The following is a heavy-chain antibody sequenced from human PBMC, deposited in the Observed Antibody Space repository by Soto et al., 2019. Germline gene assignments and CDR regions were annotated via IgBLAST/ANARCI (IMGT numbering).Heavy chain of an antibody. J-gene: IGHJ4*02. V-gene: IGHV1-69*06. CDR1: GGTFSSYA. D-gene: IGHD6-6*01. CDR3: ARATRYSSSSGGGD. CDR2: IIPIFGTA. Sequence: QVQLVQSGAEVKKPGSSVKVSCKASGGTFSSYAISWVRQAPGQGLEWMGGIIPIFGTANYAQKFQGRVTITADKSTSTAYMELSSLSSKDTAVYYCARATRYSSSSGGGDWGQGTLVTVSS.